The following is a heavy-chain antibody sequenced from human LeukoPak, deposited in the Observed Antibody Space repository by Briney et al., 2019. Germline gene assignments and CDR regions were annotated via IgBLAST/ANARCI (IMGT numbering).Heavy chain of an antibody. D-gene: IGHD3-16*01. CDR1: GGTFSSYA. Sequence: ASVKVSCEASGGTFSSYAISWVRQAPGQGLEWMGGIIPIFGTANYAQKFQGRVTITADESTSTAYMELSSLRSEDTAVYYCARDWGEVGHNYYYGMDVWGQGTTVTVSS. J-gene: IGHJ6*02. CDR2: IIPIFGTA. V-gene: IGHV1-69*13. CDR3: ARDWGEVGHNYYYGMDV.